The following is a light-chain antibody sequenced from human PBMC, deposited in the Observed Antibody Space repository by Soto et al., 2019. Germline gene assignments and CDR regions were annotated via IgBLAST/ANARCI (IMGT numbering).Light chain of an antibody. J-gene: IGLJ2*01. Sequence: QSVLTQPPAVSGTPGLRVVISCSGSSSNIGSHFVHWYQQLPGTAPKLLIYMNDHRPSGVPDRFFGSKSGTSASLAISGLRSEDEARYYCATWDDTLGGFVVFGEGTKVTVL. V-gene: IGLV1-47*01. CDR2: MND. CDR3: ATWDDTLGGFVV. CDR1: SSNIGSHF.